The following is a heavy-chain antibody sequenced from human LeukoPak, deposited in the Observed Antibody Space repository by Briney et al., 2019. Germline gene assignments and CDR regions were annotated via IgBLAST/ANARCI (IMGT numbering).Heavy chain of an antibody. CDR2: IKSKTDGGTT. CDR3: TTDKPTDYGDNPRYDAFDI. Sequence: GGSLRLSCAASGFTFSNAWISWVRQAPGKGLEWVGRIKSKTDGGTTDYAAPVKGRFTISRDDLKNTLYLQMNSLKTEDTAVYYCTTDKPTDYGDNPRYDAFDIWGQGTMVTVSS. V-gene: IGHV3-15*01. J-gene: IGHJ3*02. CDR1: GFTFSNAW. D-gene: IGHD4-17*01.